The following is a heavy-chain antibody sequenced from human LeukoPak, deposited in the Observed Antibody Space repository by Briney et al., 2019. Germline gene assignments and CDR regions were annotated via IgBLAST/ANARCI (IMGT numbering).Heavy chain of an antibody. CDR1: AFIFSGHW. CDR2: IKEDGSER. D-gene: IGHD6-19*01. V-gene: IGHV3-7*01. Sequence: GGSLRLSCEGSAFIFSGHWMNWVRQTPGKGLEWVASIKEDGSERQYVDSVKGRFSISRDNTKGSLFLQLNSLRAEDTAVYYCARDRSPRHIAVAGTFDYWGQGTLVTVSS. CDR3: ARDRSPRHIAVAGTFDY. J-gene: IGHJ4*02.